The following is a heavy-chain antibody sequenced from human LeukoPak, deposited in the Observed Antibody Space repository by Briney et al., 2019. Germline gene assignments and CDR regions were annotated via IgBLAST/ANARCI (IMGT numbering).Heavy chain of an antibody. J-gene: IGHJ4*02. CDR3: AGSKSYFGNFDY. D-gene: IGHD2/OR15-2a*01. V-gene: IGHV4-59*01. Sequence: SETLSLTCTASGGSISNYSWSWIRQPPGEGLEWIGCISYTGSTNYTPSLKSRVTMSVGASTDKFSLGLSSVTAADTAVYFCAGSKSYFGNFDYWGQGTLVTVSS. CDR2: ISYTGST. CDR1: GGSISNYS.